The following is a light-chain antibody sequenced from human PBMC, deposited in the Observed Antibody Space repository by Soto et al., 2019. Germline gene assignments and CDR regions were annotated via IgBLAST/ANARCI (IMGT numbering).Light chain of an antibody. J-gene: IGKJ4*01. V-gene: IGKV1-39*01. CDR1: QSITNF. CDR3: QQSYSFPFT. Sequence: DIQMTQSQSSRSASVKDRVTIACRASQSITNFLNWYQQKPGIATKLLIYAASSLQSGVPSRFSGSRSGTDFTLTISSLQPEDFATYYCQQSYSFPFTFAEGTKVDIK. CDR2: AAS.